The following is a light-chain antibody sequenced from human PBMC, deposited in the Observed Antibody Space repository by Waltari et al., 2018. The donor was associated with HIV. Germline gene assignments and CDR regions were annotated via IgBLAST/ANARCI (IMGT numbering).Light chain of an antibody. Sequence: QSALTQPPSASGSPGQSVTISCTGTSSDVGGYNYVSWYQQHPGKAPKLMIYEVSNWPSGVSNRFSGSKSGNTASLTISGLQAEDEADYYCSSYTSSSTLVVFGGGTKLTVL. J-gene: IGLJ2*01. V-gene: IGLV2-14*01. CDR3: SSYTSSSTLVV. CDR1: SSDVGGYNY. CDR2: EVS.